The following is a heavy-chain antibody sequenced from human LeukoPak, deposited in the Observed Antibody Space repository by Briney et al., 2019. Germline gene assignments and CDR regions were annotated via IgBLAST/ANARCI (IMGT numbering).Heavy chain of an antibody. Sequence: GESLKISCKGSGYSFTSYWIAWVRQMPGKGLEWMGIIYPGDSDTRYSPSFQGQVTISADKSISTAYLQWSSLKASDTAMYYCARLPGYYDILTGYYPYWYFDLWGRGTLVTVSS. D-gene: IGHD3-9*01. CDR2: IYPGDSDT. CDR3: ARLPGYYDILTGYYPYWYFDL. CDR1: GYSFTSYW. J-gene: IGHJ2*01. V-gene: IGHV5-51*01.